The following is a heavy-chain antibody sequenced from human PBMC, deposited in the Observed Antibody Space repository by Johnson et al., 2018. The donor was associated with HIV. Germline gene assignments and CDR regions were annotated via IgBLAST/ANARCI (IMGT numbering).Heavy chain of an antibody. D-gene: IGHD3-10*01. J-gene: IGHJ3*02. CDR1: GFTFSSYA. V-gene: IGHV3-23*03. Sequence: VQLVESGGGLVQPGGSLRLSCAASGFTFSSYAMSWVRQAPGKGLEWVSVIYSGGSTYYADSVKGRFTISRDNSKNTLYLQMNSLRAGDTAIYYCARRRSYDDAFDIWGRGTMVTVSS. CDR3: ARRRSYDDAFDI. CDR2: IYSGGST.